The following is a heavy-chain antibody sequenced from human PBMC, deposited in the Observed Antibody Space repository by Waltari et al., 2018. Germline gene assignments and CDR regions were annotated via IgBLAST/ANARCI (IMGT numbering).Heavy chain of an antibody. J-gene: IGHJ4*02. D-gene: IGHD1-1*01. V-gene: IGHV1-24*01. CDR2: FDHEDGET. CDR3: ATEVVGYGXNWYFDY. CDR1: GYTLXEIS. Sequence: QVQLEQSGAEVKKPXASVKVSCKVXGYTLXEISMXWVRQAPGKGLEWMGGFDHEDGETIXAQKLQGRVTVTXDTXTDTAXMXLSSLRSXXXAVYXCATEVVGYGXNWYFDYXGQGTLVTVXS.